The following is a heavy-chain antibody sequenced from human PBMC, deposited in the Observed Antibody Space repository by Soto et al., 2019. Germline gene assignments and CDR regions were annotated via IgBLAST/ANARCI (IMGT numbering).Heavy chain of an antibody. V-gene: IGHV1-8*01. CDR1: GYTFTSYD. CDR2: MNPNSGNT. J-gene: IGHJ4*02. D-gene: IGHD3-9*01. Sequence: ASVKVSCKASGYTFTSYDINWVRQATGQGLEWMGWMNPNSGNTGYAQKFQGRVTTTRNTSISTAYMELSSLRSEDTAVYYCARGLGRTYYDILTGYSRHPLDYWGQGTLVTVSS. CDR3: ARGLGRTYYDILTGYSRHPLDY.